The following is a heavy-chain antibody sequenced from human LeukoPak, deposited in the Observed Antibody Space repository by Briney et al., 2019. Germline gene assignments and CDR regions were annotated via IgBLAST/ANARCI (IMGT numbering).Heavy chain of an antibody. D-gene: IGHD3-9*01. Sequence: GGSLRLSCAASGLTFSSYGMHWVRQAPGKGLEWVAFIRYDGSNKYYADSVKGRFTISRDNSKNTLYLQMNSLRAEDTAGYYCAKGGFQECVHAPGLRYFDWLISFDAFDIWGQGTMVTVSS. J-gene: IGHJ3*02. CDR1: GLTFSSYG. CDR3: AKGGFQECVHAPGLRYFDWLISFDAFDI. CDR2: IRYDGSNK. V-gene: IGHV3-30*02.